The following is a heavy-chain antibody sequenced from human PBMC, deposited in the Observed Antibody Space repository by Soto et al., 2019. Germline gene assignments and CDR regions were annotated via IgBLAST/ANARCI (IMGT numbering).Heavy chain of an antibody. V-gene: IGHV3-23*01. D-gene: IGHD6-13*01. CDR3: PQGGSWYFSNNWFDP. CDR1: GFTFSSYA. CDR2: ISGSGGST. Sequence: GGSLRLSCAASGFTFSSYAMSWVRQAPGKGLEWVSAISGSGGSTYYADSVKGRFTISRDNSKNTLYLQMNSLRAEDTAVYYCPQGGSWYFSNNWFDPWGQGTLVTVSS. J-gene: IGHJ5*02.